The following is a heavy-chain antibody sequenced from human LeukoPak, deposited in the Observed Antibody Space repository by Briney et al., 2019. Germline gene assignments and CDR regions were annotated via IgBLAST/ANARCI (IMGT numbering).Heavy chain of an antibody. D-gene: IGHD6-19*01. V-gene: IGHV4-39*01. CDR2: IYQSGST. J-gene: IGHJ2*01. Sequence: PSETLSLTCTVSGGSISGSSHYWGWIRQPPGKGLEWIGSIYQSGSTHYNFYLRSRVTISVDTSKNQFSLKLSSVTAADTSVYYCARNSSGWSFDLWGRGTQVTVS. CDR3: ARNSSGWSFDL. CDR1: GGSISGSSHY.